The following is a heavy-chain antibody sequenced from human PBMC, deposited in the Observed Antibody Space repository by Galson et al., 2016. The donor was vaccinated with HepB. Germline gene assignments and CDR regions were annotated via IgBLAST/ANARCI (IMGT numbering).Heavy chain of an antibody. CDR3: AASSGWWRLDS. D-gene: IGHD6-19*01. J-gene: IGHJ4*02. CDR2: MSHTGGT. CDR1: GASITSGHW. V-gene: IGHV4-4*02. Sequence: SETLSLTCGVSGASITSGHWWSCVRQPPGKGLEWIGEMSHTGGTNYNPSLKSRVTIALDKSNNQFSVKITSMTAADTAVYYCAASSGWWRLDSWGRGVLVTVSS.